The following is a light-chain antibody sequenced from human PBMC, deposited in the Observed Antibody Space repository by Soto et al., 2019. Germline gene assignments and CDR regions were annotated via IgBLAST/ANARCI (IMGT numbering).Light chain of an antibody. J-gene: IGKJ5*01. CDR2: DAS. CDR1: QNINNY. CDR3: QQYENLPT. Sequence: DIQMTQSPSSLPASVGDRVTITCQASQNINNYLNWYQQKPGRAPKLLIYDASNLEAGVPSRFRGSGSGIDFTFTISRLQPEDIATYYCQQYENLPTFGQGTRLEIK. V-gene: IGKV1-33*01.